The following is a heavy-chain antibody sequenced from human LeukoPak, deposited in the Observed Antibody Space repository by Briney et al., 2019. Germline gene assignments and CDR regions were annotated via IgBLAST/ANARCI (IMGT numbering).Heavy chain of an antibody. CDR3: ARGWLAETTVVTPYNY. J-gene: IGHJ4*02. Sequence: SVKVSCKASGGTFSIYDISWVRQAPGQGLEWMGGITPIFGTAKYAQKFQGRVTITAVESMSTVYMELSSLRSEDTAVYYCARGWLAETTVVTPYNYWGQGTLVTVSS. D-gene: IGHD4-23*01. V-gene: IGHV1-69*13. CDR2: ITPIFGTA. CDR1: GGTFSIYD.